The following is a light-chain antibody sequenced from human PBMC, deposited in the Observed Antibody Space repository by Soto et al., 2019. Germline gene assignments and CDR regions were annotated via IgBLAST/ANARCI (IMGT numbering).Light chain of an antibody. CDR1: SSDGGSYNL. Sequence: QSALTQPASVSGSPGQSITISCTGTSSDGGSYNLVSWYQQHPGKAPKLMIYYVSKRPSGFSNRFSGSKSGNTASLTISGLQAEDEADYYCCSYAGSTTFYVFGTGTKLTVL. CDR3: CSYAGSTTFYV. CDR2: YVS. V-gene: IGLV2-23*02. J-gene: IGLJ1*01.